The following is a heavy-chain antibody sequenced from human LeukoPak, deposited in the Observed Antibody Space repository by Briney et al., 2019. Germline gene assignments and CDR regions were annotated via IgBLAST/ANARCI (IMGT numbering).Heavy chain of an antibody. CDR1: GYTFTSYY. CDR3: AREGHGPQNYYYYYYMDV. CDR2: INPSGGST. D-gene: IGHD2-8*01. J-gene: IGHJ6*03. V-gene: IGHV1-46*03. Sequence: ASVKVSCKASGYTFTSYYMHWVRQAPGQGLEWMEIINPSGGSTSYAQKFQGRVTMTRDTSTSTVYMELSSMRSEDTAVYYCAREGHGPQNYYYYYYMDVWGKGTTVTVSS.